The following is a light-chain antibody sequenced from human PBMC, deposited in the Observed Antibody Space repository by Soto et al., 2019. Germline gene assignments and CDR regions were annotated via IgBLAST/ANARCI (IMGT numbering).Light chain of an antibody. CDR1: QSVSSTY. CDR3: QQRGSSVFT. CDR2: GAS. Sequence: EIVLTQSPGTLSLSPGERATLSCRASQSVSSTYLAWYQQKPGQAPRLLIYGASSRATGIPDRFSGSGSGTDFTLTISRLEPEDFAVYYCQQRGSSVFTFGPGTKVDIK. V-gene: IGKV3-20*01. J-gene: IGKJ3*01.